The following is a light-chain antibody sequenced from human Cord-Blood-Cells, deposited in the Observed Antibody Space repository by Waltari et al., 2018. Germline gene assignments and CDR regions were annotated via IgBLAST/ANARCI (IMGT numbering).Light chain of an antibody. Sequence: DIQMTQSPSSLSASVADRVTITCRASQSISSYLNWYQQKPGKAPKLLIYAASSLQSGVPSRFSGSGSGTDFTHTISSLQPEDFATYYCQQSYSTPRTFGPGTKVDIK. V-gene: IGKV1-39*01. CDR2: AAS. CDR3: QQSYSTPRT. J-gene: IGKJ3*01. CDR1: QSISSY.